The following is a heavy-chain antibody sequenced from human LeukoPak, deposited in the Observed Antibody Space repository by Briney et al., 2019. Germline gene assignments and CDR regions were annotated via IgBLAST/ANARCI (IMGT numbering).Heavy chain of an antibody. Sequence: SETLSLTCAVYGGSFSGYYRSWIRQPPEKGLEWIGEINHSGSTNYNASLKSRATISADTSKNQFSLKLSSVTAADTAVYYCARGQGGSYSTFLYYMDVWGKGTTVTVSS. J-gene: IGHJ6*03. CDR3: ARGQGGSYSTFLYYMDV. CDR1: GGSFSGYY. CDR2: INHSGST. D-gene: IGHD3-10*01. V-gene: IGHV4-34*01.